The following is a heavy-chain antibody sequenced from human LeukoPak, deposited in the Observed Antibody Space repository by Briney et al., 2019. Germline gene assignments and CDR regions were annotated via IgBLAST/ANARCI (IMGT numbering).Heavy chain of an antibody. D-gene: IGHD3-3*01. CDR2: IIPIFGTA. Sequence: SVKVSCKASGGTFSSYAISWVRQAPGQGLEWMGGIIPIFGTADYAQKFQGRVTITADESTSTAYMELSSLRSEDTAVYYCARFGGPLRFLEWLSPFDPWGQGTLVTVSS. V-gene: IGHV1-69*13. CDR3: ARFGGPLRFLEWLSPFDP. CDR1: GGTFSSYA. J-gene: IGHJ5*02.